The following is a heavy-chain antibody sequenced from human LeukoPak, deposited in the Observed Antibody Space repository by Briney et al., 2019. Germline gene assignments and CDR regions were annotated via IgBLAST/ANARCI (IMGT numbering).Heavy chain of an antibody. J-gene: IGHJ6*03. D-gene: IGHD1/OR15-1a*01. CDR3: AREGTGSYMDV. Sequence: SQTLSLTCAISGDSVSSNSGAWNWIRQTPSGGLEWLGRTYYRSKWYYDYAVSVKSRITINPDTSKNQFSLQLNSVTPEDTAMYYCAREGTGSYMDVWGKGTTVTVSS. CDR1: GDSVSSNSGA. V-gene: IGHV6-1*01. CDR2: TYYRSKWYY.